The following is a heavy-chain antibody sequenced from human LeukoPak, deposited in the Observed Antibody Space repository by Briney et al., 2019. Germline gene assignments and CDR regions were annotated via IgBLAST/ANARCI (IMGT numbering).Heavy chain of an antibody. CDR2: IYHSGST. D-gene: IGHD6-13*01. CDR3: AKDSSTWGNLAGHFDS. CDR1: GGSISSGGYY. V-gene: IGHV4-30-2*01. J-gene: IGHJ4*02. Sequence: SQTLSLTCTVSGGSISSGGYYWSWIRQPPGKGLEWTGYIYHSGSTYYNPSLKSRVTMSVDTSKNQFSLKLSSVTAADTAVYYCAKDSSTWGNLAGHFDSWGQGTLVTVSS.